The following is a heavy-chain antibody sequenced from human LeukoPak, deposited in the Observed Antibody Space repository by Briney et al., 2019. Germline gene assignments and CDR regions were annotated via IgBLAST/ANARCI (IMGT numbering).Heavy chain of an antibody. CDR3: ARNENSGWGYFDY. CDR1: GFTFSSYT. J-gene: IGHJ4*02. Sequence: GGSLRLSCAASGFTFSSYTMHWVRQAPGKGLEWVAFVSYDGGNKYYADSVKGRFTISRDNSKDTLYLQMNSLRAEDTAVYYCARNENSGWGYFDYWGQGTLVTVSS. V-gene: IGHV3-30-3*01. D-gene: IGHD5-12*01. CDR2: VSYDGGNK.